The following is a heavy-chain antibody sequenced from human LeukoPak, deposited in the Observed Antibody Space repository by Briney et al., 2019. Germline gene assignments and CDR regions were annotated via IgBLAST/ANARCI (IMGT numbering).Heavy chain of an antibody. CDR3: ARDGSVAGTPLYYFDY. V-gene: IGHV1-69*13. J-gene: IGHJ4*02. Sequence: ASVKVSCRASGGTFSSYAISWVRQAPGQGLEWMGGIIPIFGTANYAQKFQGRVTITADESTSTAYMELSSLRSEDTAVYYCARDGSVAGTPLYYFDYWGQGTLVTVSS. D-gene: IGHD6-19*01. CDR2: IIPIFGTA. CDR1: GGTFSSYA.